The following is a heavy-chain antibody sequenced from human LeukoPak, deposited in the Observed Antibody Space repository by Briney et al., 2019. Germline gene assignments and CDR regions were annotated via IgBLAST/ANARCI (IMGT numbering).Heavy chain of an antibody. J-gene: IGHJ3*02. CDR3: ARDFRTVAAAVHAFDI. D-gene: IGHD6-13*01. Sequence: GGSLRLSCAASGFTFSDYYMSWIRQAPGKGLEWVSYISSSGSTIYYADSVKGRFTISRDNAKNSLYLQMNSLRAEDTAVYYCARDFRTVAAAVHAFDIWGQGTMVTVSS. CDR2: ISSSGSTI. CDR1: GFTFSDYY. V-gene: IGHV3-11*04.